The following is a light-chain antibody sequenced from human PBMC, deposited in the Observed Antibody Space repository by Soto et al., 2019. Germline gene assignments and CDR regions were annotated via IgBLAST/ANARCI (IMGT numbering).Light chain of an antibody. Sequence: QSALTQPASVSGSPGQSITISCTGTSSDVGSYNLVSWYQHHPGKAPNLMIYEVTKRPSGVSNRFSGSKSGDTASLTISGLQAEDEADYFCCSYAGTTTVFGGGTKLTVL. CDR3: CSYAGTTTV. V-gene: IGLV2-23*02. CDR1: SSDVGSYNL. CDR2: EVT. J-gene: IGLJ2*01.